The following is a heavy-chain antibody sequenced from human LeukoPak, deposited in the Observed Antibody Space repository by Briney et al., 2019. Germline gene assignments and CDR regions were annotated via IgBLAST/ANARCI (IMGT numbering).Heavy chain of an antibody. CDR3: ARVPRRAAALYYFDY. CDR2: IIPIFGTA. V-gene: IGHV1-69*13. J-gene: IGHJ4*02. D-gene: IGHD6-13*01. CDR1: GGTFSSYA. Sequence: SVKVSCKASGGTFSSYAISWVRQAPGQGLEWMGGIIPIFGTANYAQKFQGRVTITADESTSTAYMELSSLRSEDTAVYYCARVPRRAAALYYFDYWGQGTLVTVSS.